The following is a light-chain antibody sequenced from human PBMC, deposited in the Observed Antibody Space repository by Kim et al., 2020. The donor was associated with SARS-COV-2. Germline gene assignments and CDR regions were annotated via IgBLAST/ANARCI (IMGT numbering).Light chain of an antibody. V-gene: IGLV2-14*04. CDR2: DVT. J-gene: IGLJ3*02. Sequence: SITVTRTDTSQYVGRYNFVSWFQQHPGKAPKVMIYDVTKRPSGVSSLFSGSKSGNTASLTISGLQAEDEAEYYCSSYTSNDSWVFGGGTKVTVL. CDR3: SSYTSNDSWV. CDR1: SQYVGRYNF.